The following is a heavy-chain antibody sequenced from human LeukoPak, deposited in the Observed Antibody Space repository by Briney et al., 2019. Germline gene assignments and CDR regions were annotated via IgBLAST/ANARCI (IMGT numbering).Heavy chain of an antibody. J-gene: IGHJ4*02. CDR3: ARGYDSSGYYPGALDY. CDR2: ICVRSSHI. Sequence: GGCLRLSCAASGLTFSSYSSSYSMNWVRQAPGKGLEWALSICVRSSHIYYADSVKGRFTISRDNAKNSLYLQMNSLRAEDTAVYFCARGYDSSGYYPGALDYWGQGTRVSVSS. V-gene: IGHV3-21*01. D-gene: IGHD3-22*01. CDR1: GLTFSSYSSSYS.